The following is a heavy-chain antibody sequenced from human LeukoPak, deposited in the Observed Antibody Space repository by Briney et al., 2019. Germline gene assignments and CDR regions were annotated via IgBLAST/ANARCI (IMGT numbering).Heavy chain of an antibody. Sequence: GGSLRLSCAVSRLTISSYGVHWVRQAPGKGLEWVAFIRYTGSDKYYADSVKGRFTISRDNSKNTLYLQMNSLRAEDTAVYYCAKEERVGITPPFFDYWGQGTLVTVSS. CDR2: IRYTGSDK. CDR3: AKEERVGITPPFFDY. CDR1: RLTISSYG. D-gene: IGHD1-26*01. V-gene: IGHV3-30*02. J-gene: IGHJ4*02.